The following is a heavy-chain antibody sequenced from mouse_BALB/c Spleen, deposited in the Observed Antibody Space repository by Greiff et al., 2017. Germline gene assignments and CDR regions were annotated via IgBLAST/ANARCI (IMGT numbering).Heavy chain of an antibody. D-gene: IGHD1-3*01. V-gene: IGHV1-7*01. Sequence: VQLQESGAELAKPGASVKMSCKASGYTFTSYWMHWVKQRPGQGLEWIGYINPSTGYTEYNQKFKDKATLTADKSSSTAYMQLSSLTSEDSAVYYCARSGEGYYFDYWGQGTTLTVSS. J-gene: IGHJ2*01. CDR3: ARSGEGYYFDY. CDR1: GYTFTSYW. CDR2: INPSTGYT.